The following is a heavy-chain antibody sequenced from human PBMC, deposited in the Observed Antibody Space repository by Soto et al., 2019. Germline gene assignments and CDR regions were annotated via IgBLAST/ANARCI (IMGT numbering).Heavy chain of an antibody. CDR2: IKQDGSEK. J-gene: IGHJ6*02. CDR3: AREGVTGTIDRIDYYYYYGMDV. V-gene: IGHV3-7*01. D-gene: IGHD1-7*01. CDR1: GFTFSSYW. Sequence: PGGSLRLSCAASGFTFSSYWMSWVRQAPGKGLEWVANIKQDGSEKYYADSVKGRFTISRDNSKNTLYLQMNSLRAEDTAVYYCAREGVTGTIDRIDYYYYYGMDVWGQGTTVTVSS.